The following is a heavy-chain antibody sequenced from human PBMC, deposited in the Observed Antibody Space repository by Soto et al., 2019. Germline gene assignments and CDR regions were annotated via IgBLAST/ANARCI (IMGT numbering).Heavy chain of an antibody. Sequence: PSETLSLTCSVSGGSISSDDYYWTWIHQPPVEGLEWIGYIYYTGRTSSTPSLESRVTISIDTSKNQFSLKLSSVSAADKAVYYCAREGSSSPEYFDFWGPGTPVTSPQ. CDR3: AREGSSSPEYFDF. J-gene: IGHJ4*02. CDR2: IYYTGRT. V-gene: IGHV4-30-4*01. CDR1: GGSISSDDYY. D-gene: IGHD2-15*01.